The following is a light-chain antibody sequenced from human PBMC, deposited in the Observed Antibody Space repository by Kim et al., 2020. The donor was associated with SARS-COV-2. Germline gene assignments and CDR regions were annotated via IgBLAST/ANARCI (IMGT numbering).Light chain of an antibody. CDR3: QQYGSSPPEFT. J-gene: IGKJ3*01. CDR1: QSVSSSY. Sequence: EIVLTQSPGTLSLSPGERATLSCRASQSVSSSYLAWYQQKPGQSPRLLIYGASSRATGIPDRFSGSGSGTDFTLTISRLGPEDFAVYYCQQYGSSPPEFTFRPGTKVVIK. CDR2: GAS. V-gene: IGKV3-20*01.